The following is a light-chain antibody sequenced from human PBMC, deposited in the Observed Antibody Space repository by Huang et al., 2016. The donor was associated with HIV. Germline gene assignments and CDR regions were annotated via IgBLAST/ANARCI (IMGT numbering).Light chain of an antibody. CDR2: DTS. CDR1: QSVGNY. CDR3: QQRSSGVT. V-gene: IGKV3-11*01. Sequence: IVLTQSPATLSWYPGGRFTLSCRASQSVGNYIAWYQQHPGQSPKLLIYDTSNRATGTPGRFSGSGSGTDFTLTISSLQSDDFAIYYCQQRSSGVTFGGGTNVQVK. J-gene: IGKJ4*01.